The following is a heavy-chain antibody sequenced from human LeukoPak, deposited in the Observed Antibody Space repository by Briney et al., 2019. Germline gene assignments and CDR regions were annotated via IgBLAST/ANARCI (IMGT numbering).Heavy chain of an antibody. CDR2: INHSGST. J-gene: IGHJ6*03. Sequence: PSETLSLTCAVYGGSFSGYYWSWIRQPPGKGLEWIGEINHSGSTNYNPSLKSRVTISVDTSKNQFSLKLSSVNAADTAVYYCARGPYGDYRYYYYYMDVWGKGTTVTVSS. CDR3: ARGPYGDYRYYYYYMDV. V-gene: IGHV4-34*01. CDR1: GGSFSGYY. D-gene: IGHD4-17*01.